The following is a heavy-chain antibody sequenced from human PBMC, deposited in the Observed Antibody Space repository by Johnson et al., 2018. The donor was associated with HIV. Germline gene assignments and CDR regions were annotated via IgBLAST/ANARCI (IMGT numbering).Heavy chain of an antibody. V-gene: IGHV3-30*04. CDR3: ARDLAYNSRWTGAFDI. CDR2: IGYDGSDK. D-gene: IGHD6-13*01. CDR1: GFTFSSYA. J-gene: IGHJ3*02. Sequence: VQLVESGGGVVQPGRSLRLSCAASGFTFSSYAMHWVRQAPGKGLEWVAVIGYDGSDKYYADSVKGRVTISRDNPKNTVYLHMNNLRAEDTAGYYCARDLAYNSRWTGAFDIWGQGTMVTVSS.